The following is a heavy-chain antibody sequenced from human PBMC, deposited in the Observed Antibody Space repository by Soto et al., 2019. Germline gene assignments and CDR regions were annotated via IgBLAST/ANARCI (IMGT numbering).Heavy chain of an antibody. V-gene: IGHV4-31*03. CDR3: VRDRALDSSGHWFDT. J-gene: IGHJ5*02. CDR2: NYHIGSP. D-gene: IGHD3-22*01. CDR1: GGPVGSGGYY. Sequence: SETLSLTCTVSGGPVGSGGYYWTWIRQHPGRGLEWIGYNYHIGSPYYNPSLENRVTISLDTAKNQFSLNLTSVTAADTAIYYCVRDRALDSSGHWFDTWGQGTLVTVS.